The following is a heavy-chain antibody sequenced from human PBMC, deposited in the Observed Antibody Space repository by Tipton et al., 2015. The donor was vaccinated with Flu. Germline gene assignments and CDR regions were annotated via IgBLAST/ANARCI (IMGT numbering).Heavy chain of an antibody. Sequence: LRLSCTVSGGSISSSYYYWAWIRQPPGKGLEWIGSIYYSGSAYYNPSLKSRVTTSVDTSKNQFSLRLRSVIAADTAVYYCARQNYYDGSGYKRSQFDYWGQGTLVTVSS. CDR1: GGSISSSYYY. CDR2: IYYSGSA. D-gene: IGHD3-22*01. CDR3: ARQNYYDGSGYKRSQFDY. J-gene: IGHJ4*02. V-gene: IGHV4-39*01.